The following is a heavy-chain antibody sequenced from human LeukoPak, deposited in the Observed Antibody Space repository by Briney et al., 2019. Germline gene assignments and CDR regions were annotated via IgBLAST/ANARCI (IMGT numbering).Heavy chain of an antibody. D-gene: IGHD6-6*01. J-gene: IGHJ4*02. CDR3: ARLTRLSTSPDRYYLDY. Sequence: SETLSLTCTVSGDSISSYYWSWIRQPPGKGLEWIGYIYTSGGINYIPSLKGRVTISIDTSKNQFSLKLSSVTAADSAAYYCARLTRLSTSPDRYYLDYWGQGTLVTVSS. CDR2: IYTSGGI. CDR1: GDSISSYY. V-gene: IGHV4-4*09.